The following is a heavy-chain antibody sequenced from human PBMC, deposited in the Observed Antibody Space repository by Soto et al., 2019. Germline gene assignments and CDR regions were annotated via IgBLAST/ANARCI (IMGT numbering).Heavy chain of an antibody. J-gene: IGHJ4*02. Sequence: QLQLQVSGPGLVKPSETLSLTCTVSGGSISSSSYYWGWIRQPPGKGLEWIGSIYYSGSTYYNPSLKSLDTISVDTSKNQFSLKLSSVTAADTAVYYGASMDYGGRSGVDYWGQGNLVPVSS. V-gene: IGHV4-39*01. CDR1: GGSISSSSYY. CDR2: IYYSGST. D-gene: IGHD4-17*01. CDR3: ASMDYGGRSGVDY.